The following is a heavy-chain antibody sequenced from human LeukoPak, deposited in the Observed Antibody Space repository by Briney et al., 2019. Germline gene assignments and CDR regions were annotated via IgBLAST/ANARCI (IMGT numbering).Heavy chain of an antibody. Sequence: PGGSLRLSCAASGFTFSTYAMTWVRQAPGKGLEWVSSITGSGDGTSAADSVTGRFSISRDNSKRTLYLQMNSLRVEDTAVYYCAKAGLVRGGALDSWGQGTLVTVSS. CDR1: GFTFSTYA. D-gene: IGHD4/OR15-4a*01. CDR3: AKAGLVRGGALDS. V-gene: IGHV3-23*01. CDR2: ITGSGDGT. J-gene: IGHJ4*02.